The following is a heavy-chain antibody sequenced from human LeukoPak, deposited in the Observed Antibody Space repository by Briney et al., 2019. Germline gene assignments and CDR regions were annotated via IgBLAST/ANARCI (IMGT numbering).Heavy chain of an antibody. CDR3: VRGSILWINWFDP. Sequence: SETLSLTCTVSGGSISSSSYYWGWIRQTPGKGLEWIGSIYYSGSTYYNPSLKSRVTISVDTSKNQFSLKLSSLTAADTAVYYCVRGSILWINWFDPWGQGTLVTVSS. V-gene: IGHV4-39*01. D-gene: IGHD2-21*01. J-gene: IGHJ5*02. CDR2: IYYSGST. CDR1: GGSISSSSYY.